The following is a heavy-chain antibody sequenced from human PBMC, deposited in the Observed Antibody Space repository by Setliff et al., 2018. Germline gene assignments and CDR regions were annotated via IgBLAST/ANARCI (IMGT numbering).Heavy chain of an antibody. D-gene: IGHD4-17*01. CDR2: IRYDGSYK. J-gene: IGHJ5*02. Sequence: GGSLRLSCVASGFAFSTYGMHWVRQAPGKGLEWVAFIRYDGSYKYYEDSVKGRFTISRDNSENTLDLQMNSLRVEDTALYYCAKDPNGDYVGAFDPWGQGILVTVSS. V-gene: IGHV3-30*02. CDR3: AKDPNGDYVGAFDP. CDR1: GFAFSTYG.